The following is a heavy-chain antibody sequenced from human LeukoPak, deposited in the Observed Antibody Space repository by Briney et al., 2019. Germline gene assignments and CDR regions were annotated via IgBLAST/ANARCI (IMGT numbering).Heavy chain of an antibody. CDR1: GFTFSSYE. CDR3: ARGETGDYFDY. CDR2: ITRSGNTI. J-gene: IGHJ4*02. V-gene: IGHV3-48*03. D-gene: IGHD1-1*01. Sequence: PGGSLRLSCAASGFTFSSYEMNWVRQSPGKGLEWISYITRSGNTIYYADSVKGRFTISRDNGKNSLYLQMNSLRAEDTAVYYCARGETGDYFDYWGQGTLVTVSS.